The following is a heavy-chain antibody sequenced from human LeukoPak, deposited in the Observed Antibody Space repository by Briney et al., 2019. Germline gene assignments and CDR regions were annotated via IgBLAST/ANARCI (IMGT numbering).Heavy chain of an antibody. J-gene: IGHJ3*02. V-gene: IGHV4-4*07. CDR3: ARDHCTGTSCYDAFDI. CDR1: GDSISSYY. D-gene: IGHD2-2*01. CDR2: IYTIGST. Sequence: SETLSLTCTVSGDSISSYYWSWIRQPAGKGLEWIGRIYTIGSTNYSPSLKSRVTMSVDRFKNQFSLKLSSVTAADTAVYFCARDHCTGTSCYDAFDIWGQGTRSLSLQ.